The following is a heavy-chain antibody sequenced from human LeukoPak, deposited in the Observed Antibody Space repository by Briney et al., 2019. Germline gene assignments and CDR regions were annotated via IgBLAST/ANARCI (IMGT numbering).Heavy chain of an antibody. Sequence: SETLSLTCTVSGGSISSYYWSWIRQPREKGLEWIGYIYYSGSTNYNPSLKSRVTISVDTSKNQFSLKLSSVTAADTAVYYCARVSPDYYYYYGMDVWGQGTTVTVSS. CDR3: ARVSPDYYYYYGMDV. CDR1: GGSISSYY. J-gene: IGHJ6*02. CDR2: IYYSGST. V-gene: IGHV4-59*01.